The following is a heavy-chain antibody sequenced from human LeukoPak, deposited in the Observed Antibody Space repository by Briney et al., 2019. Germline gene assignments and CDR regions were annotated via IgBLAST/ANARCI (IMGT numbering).Heavy chain of an antibody. CDR2: IYSGGNT. V-gene: IGHV3-53*01. CDR1: GFTVSSNY. CDR3: AREQPPGIYFDY. Sequence: GGSLRLSCAASGFTVSSNYMSWVRQAPGKGLEWVSIIYSGGNTYYADSVKARFTISRDNSKNTVYLRVNSLRAEDTAVYYCAREQPPGIYFDYWGQGTPVTVSS. J-gene: IGHJ4*02. D-gene: IGHD6-13*01.